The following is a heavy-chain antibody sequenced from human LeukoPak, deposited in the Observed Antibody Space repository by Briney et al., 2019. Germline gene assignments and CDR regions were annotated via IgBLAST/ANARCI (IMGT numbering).Heavy chain of an antibody. V-gene: IGHV3-53*01. CDR1: GFTVSSNY. CDR3: ARSDPVNAFDI. Sequence: GGSLRLSCAASGFTVSSNYMSWVRQAPGKGLEWVSVIYGGGSTYYADSVKGRFTISRDNPKNTLYLQMNSLRAEDTAVYYCARSDPVNAFDIWGQGTMVTVSS. J-gene: IGHJ3*02. CDR2: IYGGGST.